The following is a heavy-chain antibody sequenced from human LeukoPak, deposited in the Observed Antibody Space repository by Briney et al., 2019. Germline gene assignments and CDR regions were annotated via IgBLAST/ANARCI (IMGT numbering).Heavy chain of an antibody. CDR2: INPNSGGT. V-gene: IGHV1-2*06. J-gene: IGHJ4*02. CDR1: GYTFTGYY. Sequence: ASVKVSCKASGYTFTGYYMHWVRQAPGQGPEWMGRINPNSGGTNYAQKFQGRVTMTRDTSISTAYMELSRLRSDDTAVYYCAKVYYGSGNTDYWGQGTLVTVSS. D-gene: IGHD3-10*01. CDR3: AKVYYGSGNTDY.